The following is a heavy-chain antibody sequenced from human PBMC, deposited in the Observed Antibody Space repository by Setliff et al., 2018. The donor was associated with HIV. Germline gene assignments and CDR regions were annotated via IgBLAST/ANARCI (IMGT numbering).Heavy chain of an antibody. V-gene: IGHV4-31*03. D-gene: IGHD2-21*01. Sequence: PSETLSLTCTVSGGSISTGGYYWSWIRQHPGKGLEWIWYIYNSGGTYYNPSLKSRITMSIDTSKNQFSLQLNNVRAEDTAVYFCARASRWGSIPFDYWGQGTLVTV. CDR1: GGSISTGGYY. CDR2: IYNSGGT. J-gene: IGHJ4*02. CDR3: ARASRWGSIPFDY.